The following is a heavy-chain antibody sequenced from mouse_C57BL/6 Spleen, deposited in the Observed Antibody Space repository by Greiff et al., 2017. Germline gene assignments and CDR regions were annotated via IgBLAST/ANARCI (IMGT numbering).Heavy chain of an antibody. V-gene: IGHV1-81*01. CDR3: GRQDSNFDAMDY. Sequence: VQLQQSGAALARPGASVKLSCKASGYTFTSYGIRWVKQRTGQGLEWIGEIYPRSGNTYYNEKFKGKATLTADKSSSTAYMELRSLTSEDAAVYYCGRQDSNFDAMDYWGQGTSVTVSS. D-gene: IGHD2-5*01. CDR2: IYPRSGNT. CDR1: GYTFTSYG. J-gene: IGHJ4*01.